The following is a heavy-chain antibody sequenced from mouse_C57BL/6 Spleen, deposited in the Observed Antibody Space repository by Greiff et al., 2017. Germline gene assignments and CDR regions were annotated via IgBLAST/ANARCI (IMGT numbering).Heavy chain of an antibody. D-gene: IGHD2-5*01. J-gene: IGHJ2*01. V-gene: IGHV5-9-1*02. CDR3: TREAPYSNYFDY. CDR1: GFTFSSYA. Sequence: EVKVVESGEGLVKPGGSLKLSCAASGFTFSSYAMSWVRQTPEKRLEWVAYISSGGDYIYYADTVKGRFTISRDNARNTLYLQMSSLKSEDTAMYYCTREAPYSNYFDYWGQGTTLTVSS. CDR2: ISSGGDYI.